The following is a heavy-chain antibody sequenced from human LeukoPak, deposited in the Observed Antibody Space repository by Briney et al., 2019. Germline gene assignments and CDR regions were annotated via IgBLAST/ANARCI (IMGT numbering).Heavy chain of an antibody. D-gene: IGHD6-19*01. CDR2: IHYSGST. J-gene: IGHJ4*02. Sequence: SETLSLTCTVSGGSISRYYWSWIRQPPGKGLEWIGYIHYSGSTNSNPSLKSRVTISVDTSKNQFSLKLRSVTAADAAVYYCARDLDNSGWYVFDNWGQGNLVTVSS. CDR1: GGSISRYY. V-gene: IGHV4-59*01. CDR3: ARDLDNSGWYVFDN.